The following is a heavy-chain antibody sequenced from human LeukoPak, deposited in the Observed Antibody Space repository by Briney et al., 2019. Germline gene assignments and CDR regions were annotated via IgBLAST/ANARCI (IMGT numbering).Heavy chain of an antibody. CDR1: GLTFSSYA. D-gene: IGHD3-3*01. Sequence: PGGSLRLSCAASGLTFSSYAMSWVRQAPGKGLEWVSAISGSGGSTYYADSVKGRFTISRDNSKNTLYLQMNSLRAEDTAVYYCAKSPITIFGVANYYFDYWGQGTLVTVSS. CDR2: ISGSGGST. CDR3: AKSPITIFGVANYYFDY. V-gene: IGHV3-23*01. J-gene: IGHJ4*02.